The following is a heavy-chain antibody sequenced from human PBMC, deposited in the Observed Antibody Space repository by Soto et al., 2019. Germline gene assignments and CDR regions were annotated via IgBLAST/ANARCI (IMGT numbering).Heavy chain of an antibody. CDR3: AYRTGFDY. J-gene: IGHJ4*02. CDR1: GFSFSRYD. D-gene: IGHD1-1*01. V-gene: IGHV3-23*01. Sequence: GGSLRLSCAASGFSFSRYDMSWVRQAPGKGLEWVSTISNSGGSADYADSVKGRFTSSRDNSKNMLFLQMNSLRDEDPAVYYCAYRTGFDYWGQGTLVTVSS. CDR2: ISNSGGSA.